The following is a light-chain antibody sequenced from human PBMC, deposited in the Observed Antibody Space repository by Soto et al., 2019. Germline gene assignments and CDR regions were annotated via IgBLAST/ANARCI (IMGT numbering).Light chain of an antibody. Sequence: IHMTQSASDMSASVGNSVTIICRASQDISNFLVWFQQRPGKVPKRLMYSANRLESGVPSRFSGSGYGTEFNLTISSLQTEDFATYYCQQYDTFPVTFGQGTRLEIK. V-gene: IGKV1-17*03. CDR2: SAN. J-gene: IGKJ5*01. CDR1: QDISNF. CDR3: QQYDTFPVT.